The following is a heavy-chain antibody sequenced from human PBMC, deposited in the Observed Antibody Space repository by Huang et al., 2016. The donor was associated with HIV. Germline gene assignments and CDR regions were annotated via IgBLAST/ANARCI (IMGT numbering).Heavy chain of an antibody. J-gene: IGHJ4*02. CDR2: ICSGGTT. D-gene: IGHD1-26*01. V-gene: IGHV3-53*01. CDR3: ARGGNTVGYFDN. Sequence: EVQLVESVGGLIQPGGSLRLSCAASGFTVSGPYVSWVRQAPRKGLDWVSVICSGGTTYFADSVKGRFTFSRDNSKNTVYLQMNSLRADDTAVYYCARGGNTVGYFDNWGQGTLVTVSS. CDR1: GFTVSGPY.